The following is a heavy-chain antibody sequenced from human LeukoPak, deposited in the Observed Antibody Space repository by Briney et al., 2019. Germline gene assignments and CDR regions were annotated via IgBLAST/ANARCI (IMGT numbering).Heavy chain of an antibody. CDR3: AQAIVGATPSLFDY. V-gene: IGHV1-2*02. Sequence: ASVKVSCKASGYTFTGYYMHWVRQAPGQGLEWMGWINPNSGGTNYAQKFQGRVTMTRDTSISTAYMELSSLRSEDTAVYYCAQAIVGATPSLFDYWGQGTLVTVSS. CDR2: INPNSGGT. CDR1: GYTFTGYY. J-gene: IGHJ4*02. D-gene: IGHD1-26*01.